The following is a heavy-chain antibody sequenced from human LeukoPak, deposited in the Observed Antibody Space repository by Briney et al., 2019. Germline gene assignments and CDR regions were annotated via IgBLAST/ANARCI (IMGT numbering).Heavy chain of an antibody. Sequence: GGSLRLSCAASGFTFSSYWMPWVRQAPGKGLVWVSRINSDGSSTSYADSVKGRFTISRDNAKNTLNLQMNSLRAEDTAVYFCARGMLRGVISGDPCDHWGQGTLVTVSS. CDR3: ARGMLRGVISGDPCDH. CDR1: GFTFSSYW. D-gene: IGHD3-10*01. CDR2: INSDGSST. V-gene: IGHV3-74*01. J-gene: IGHJ4*02.